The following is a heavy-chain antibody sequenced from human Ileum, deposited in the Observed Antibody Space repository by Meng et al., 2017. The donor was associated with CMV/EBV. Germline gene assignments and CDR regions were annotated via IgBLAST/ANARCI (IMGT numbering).Heavy chain of an antibody. D-gene: IGHD3-3*01. CDR3: ARASPQRRFLSY. V-gene: IGHV4-34*01. J-gene: IGHJ4*02. Sequence: QVQLQQWGAGLLKPSETLSLSCAVYGGSFSEYHWSWIRQPPGKGLEWIGEINHGGSSNYNPSLKSRVTISVDRSRNQVSLKLTSVTAADTAVYYCARASPQRRFLSYWGQGTLVTVSS. CDR2: INHGGSS. CDR1: GGSFSEYH.